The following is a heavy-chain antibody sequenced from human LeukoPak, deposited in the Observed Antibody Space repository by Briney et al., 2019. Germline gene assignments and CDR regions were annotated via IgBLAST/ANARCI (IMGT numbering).Heavy chain of an antibody. Sequence: TGGSLRLSCAASGFTFSSYSMSWVRQAPGKGLEWVANIKQDGSGIYYMDSVKGRFTISRVNAKNSLYLQMNSLRAEDTAVYYCARDHELTSAGNDFWGQGTLVTVSS. J-gene: IGHJ4*02. CDR2: IKQDGSGI. CDR1: GFTFSSYS. D-gene: IGHD6-13*01. V-gene: IGHV3-7*01. CDR3: ARDHELTSAGNDF.